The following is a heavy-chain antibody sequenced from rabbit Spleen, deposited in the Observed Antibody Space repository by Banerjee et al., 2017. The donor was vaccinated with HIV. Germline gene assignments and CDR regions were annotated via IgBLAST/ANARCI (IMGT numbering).Heavy chain of an antibody. D-gene: IGHD4-1*01. CDR2: IDLLFGTT. Sequence: QEQLVESGGGLVKPGASLTLTCTASGFDFSRHGVSWVRQAPGKGLEWIGYIDLLFGTTYYANWVNGRFTISSHNAQNTLFLQLNSLTAADTATYFCARDLTDAIGWNFGWWGQGTLVTVS. V-gene: IGHV1S47*01. CDR1: GFDFSRHG. CDR3: ARDLTDAIGWNFGW. J-gene: IGHJ3*01.